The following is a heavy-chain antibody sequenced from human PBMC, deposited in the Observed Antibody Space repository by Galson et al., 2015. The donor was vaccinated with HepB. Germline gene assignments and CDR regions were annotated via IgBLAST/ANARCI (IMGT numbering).Heavy chain of an antibody. J-gene: IGHJ3*02. Sequence: SLRLSCAASGFTFNTYAMSWVRQAPGKGLEWVSAISGSSRNTYYADSVKGRFTISRDNSKNTLYLQMSSLRAEDTAVYYCARSYDSSGYYVDGFDMWGQGTMVTVSS. CDR1: GFTFNTYA. CDR2: ISGSSRNT. D-gene: IGHD3-22*01. V-gene: IGHV3-23*01. CDR3: ARSYDSSGYYVDGFDM.